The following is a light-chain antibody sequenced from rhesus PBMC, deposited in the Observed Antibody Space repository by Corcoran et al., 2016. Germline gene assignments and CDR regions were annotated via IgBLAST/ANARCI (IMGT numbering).Light chain of an antibody. V-gene: IGKV3S9*01. CDR2: GAS. Sequence: EIVMTQSPATLSLSPGERATLSCRASQSVSSYVAWYQQKPEQAPRLLIYGASSRATGIPDRFSGRGSGTDFTLTISSLEPEDCAVYYCQQYSNWPRTFGQGTKVEIK. CDR1: QSVSSY. J-gene: IGKJ1*01. CDR3: QQYSNWPRT.